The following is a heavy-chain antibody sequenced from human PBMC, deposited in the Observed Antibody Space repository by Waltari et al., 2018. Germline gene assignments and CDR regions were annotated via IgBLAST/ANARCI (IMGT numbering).Heavy chain of an antibody. V-gene: IGHV4-61*01. Sequence: QVQLQESGPGLVKPSETLSLTRTVSGGSVSSTPYYWSWIRQPPGKGLDWIGYNYYRGGRTNNNPSLKSRVTISLDTSKNQFSLKLTSVTAADTAVYYCARGLRPQPDSWGQGILVTVSS. CDR1: GGSVSSTPYY. CDR3: ARGLRPQPDS. J-gene: IGHJ4*02. CDR2: NYYRGGRT. D-gene: IGHD4-17*01.